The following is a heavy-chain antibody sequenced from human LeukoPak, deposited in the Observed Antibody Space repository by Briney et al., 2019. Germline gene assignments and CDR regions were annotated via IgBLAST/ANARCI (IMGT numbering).Heavy chain of an antibody. V-gene: IGHV3-7*05. J-gene: IGHJ4*02. CDR2: IKQDGSEK. Sequence: PGGSLRLSCDASGFTLINYWMTWVRQAPGKGLEWVANIKQDGSEKYYVDSVRGRFTISRDNAKNSLHLQMNSLRADDTAVYYCERGPTVVTFDYWGQGTLVTVSS. CDR1: GFTLINYW. CDR3: ERGPTVVTFDY. D-gene: IGHD4-23*01.